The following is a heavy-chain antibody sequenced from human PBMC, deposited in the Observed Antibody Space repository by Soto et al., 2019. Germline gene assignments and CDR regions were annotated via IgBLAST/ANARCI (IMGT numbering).Heavy chain of an antibody. V-gene: IGHV4-34*01. Sequence: PSQTLSLTCAVYGGSFSGHYWSRIRQPPGKGLEWIGEINHSGSTNYNPSLKSRVTISVDTSKNQFSLKLSSVTAADTAVYYCARAARTNYDYVWGSYRSNWFDPWGPGTQVTVSS. J-gene: IGHJ5*02. CDR2: INHSGST. D-gene: IGHD3-16*02. CDR1: GGSFSGHY. CDR3: ARAARTNYDYVWGSYRSNWFDP.